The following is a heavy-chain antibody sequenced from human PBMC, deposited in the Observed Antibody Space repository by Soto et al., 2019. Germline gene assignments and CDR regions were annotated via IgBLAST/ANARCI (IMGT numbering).Heavy chain of an antibody. CDR1: GGTFSSYA. V-gene: IGHV1-69*06. J-gene: IGHJ4*02. Sequence: WASVKVSCKASGGTFSSYAISWVRQAPGQGLEWMGGIIPIFGTANYAQKFQGRVTITADKSTSTAYMELSSLRSEDTAVYYCARHYYDSSGSRYYFDYCGPGTLVTVST. D-gene: IGHD3-22*01. CDR2: IIPIFGTA. CDR3: ARHYYDSSGSRYYFDY.